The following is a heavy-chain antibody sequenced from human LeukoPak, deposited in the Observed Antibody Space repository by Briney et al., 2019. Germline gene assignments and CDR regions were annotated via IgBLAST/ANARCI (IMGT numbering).Heavy chain of an antibody. CDR2: ISGSGGST. Sequence: GGSLRLSCAASGFTFSSYAMSWVRQTPGKGLEWVSAISGSGGSTYYADSVKGRFTISRDNSKNTLYLQMNSLRAEDTAVYYCAKGYSSSWYAGWFDYWGQGTLVTVSS. V-gene: IGHV3-23*01. CDR1: GFTFSSYA. D-gene: IGHD6-13*01. CDR3: AKGYSSSWYAGWFDY. J-gene: IGHJ4*02.